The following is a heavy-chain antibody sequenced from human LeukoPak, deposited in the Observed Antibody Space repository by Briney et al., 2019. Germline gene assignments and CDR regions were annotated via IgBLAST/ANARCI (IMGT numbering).Heavy chain of an antibody. CDR1: GSTFSSYA. J-gene: IGHJ6*02. CDR3: ARRRVTYCSSTSCKPGYYYYYGMDV. Sequence: GSLRLSCAASGSTFSSYAMSWVRQAPGKGLEWIGEINHSGSTNYNPSLKSRVTISVDTSKNQFSLKLSSVTAADTAVYYCARRRVTYCSSTSCKPGYYYYYGMDVWGQGTTVTVSS. CDR2: INHSGST. D-gene: IGHD2-2*01. V-gene: IGHV4-34*01.